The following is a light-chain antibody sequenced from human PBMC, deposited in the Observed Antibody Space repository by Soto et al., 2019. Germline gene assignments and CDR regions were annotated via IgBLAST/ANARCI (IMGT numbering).Light chain of an antibody. Sequence: EIVLTQSPGTLSLSPGERATLSCRANQNVGSGYLAWYQQKPGQAPRFLIYGASNRATGIPDRFSGSGSGTDFTLTVSRLEPEDFAVYYCQQFGISPVTFGQGTRLEIK. CDR3: QQFGISPVT. CDR2: GAS. CDR1: QNVGSGY. J-gene: IGKJ5*01. V-gene: IGKV3-20*01.